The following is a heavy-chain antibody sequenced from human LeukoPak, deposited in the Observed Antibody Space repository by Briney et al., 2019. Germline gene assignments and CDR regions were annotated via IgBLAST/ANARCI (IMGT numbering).Heavy chain of an antibody. J-gene: IGHJ5*02. CDR2: IYYSGST. CDR1: GGSISSYY. Sequence: SETLSLTCTVSGGSISSYYWSWIRQPPGKGLEWIGYIYYSGSTNYNPSLKSRVTISVDTSKNQFSLKLSSVTAADTAVYYCARVVAAAGNWFDPWGQGTLVTVSS. V-gene: IGHV4-59*01. CDR3: ARVVAAAGNWFDP. D-gene: IGHD6-13*01.